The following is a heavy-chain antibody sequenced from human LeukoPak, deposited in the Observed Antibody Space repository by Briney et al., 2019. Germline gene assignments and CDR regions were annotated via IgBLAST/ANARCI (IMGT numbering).Heavy chain of an antibody. Sequence: GSLRLSCAASGFTFSSYEMNWVRQAPGKGLEWVSYISSSGSTIYYADSVKGRFTISRDNAKNSLYLQMDSLRAEDSAVYYCAKDATAAAGTVYMDVWGKGTTVTVSS. CDR1: GFTFSSYE. D-gene: IGHD6-13*01. CDR3: AKDATAAAGTVYMDV. J-gene: IGHJ6*03. CDR2: ISSSGSTI. V-gene: IGHV3-48*03.